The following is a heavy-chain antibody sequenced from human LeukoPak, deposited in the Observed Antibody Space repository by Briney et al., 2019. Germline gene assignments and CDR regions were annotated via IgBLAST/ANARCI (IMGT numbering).Heavy chain of an antibody. D-gene: IGHD6-19*01. CDR2: IYHSGST. J-gene: IGHJ5*02. CDR1: GGSIGSGNW. V-gene: IGHV4-4*02. CDR3: ARGGTTVAGTFWFDP. Sequence: SETLSLTCTVSGGSIGSGNWWSWVRQPPGKGLEWIGEIYHSGSTNYNSSLKSRVTISVDKSKNQFSLKLSSVTAADTAMYYCARGGTTVAGTFWFDPWGREPWSPSPQ.